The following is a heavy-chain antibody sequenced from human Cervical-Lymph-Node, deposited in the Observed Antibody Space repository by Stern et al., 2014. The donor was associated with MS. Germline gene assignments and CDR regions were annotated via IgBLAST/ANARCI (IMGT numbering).Heavy chain of an antibody. Sequence: QLVQSGAEVKKPGSSVKVSCKSSGGTFSSYAIIWVRQAPGRGLAWLGEILPMVATPKFAQKFQVRVTIIADGSTTTAYMELSSLRSEDTAVYYCARRDYYDSSGYYGDAFDIWGQGTMVTVSS. J-gene: IGHJ3*02. CDR3: ARRDYYDSSGYYGDAFDI. D-gene: IGHD3-22*01. CDR2: ILPMVATP. V-gene: IGHV1-69*01. CDR1: GGTFSSYA.